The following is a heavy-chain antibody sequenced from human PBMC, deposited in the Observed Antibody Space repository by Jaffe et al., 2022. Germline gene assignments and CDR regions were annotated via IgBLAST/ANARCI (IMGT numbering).Heavy chain of an antibody. CDR3: AKRDGCGNGGCYYDY. J-gene: IGHJ4*02. D-gene: IGHD2-8*01. CDR1: GFTFSTYA. V-gene: IGHV3-23*01. CDR2: INGGGSNI. Sequence: EVELLESGGGLVQPGGSLRLSCAASGFTFSTYAMNWVRQAPGKGLEWVSSINGGGSNIYYADSVKGRFTISRDNSRNTVYLQMNSLRPDDTALYYCAKRDGCGNGGCYYDYWGQGTLVTVSS.